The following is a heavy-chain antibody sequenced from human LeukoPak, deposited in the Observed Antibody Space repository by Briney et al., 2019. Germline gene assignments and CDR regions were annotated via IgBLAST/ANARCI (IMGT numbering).Heavy chain of an antibody. J-gene: IGHJ4*02. Sequence: SETLSLTCTVSAGSINSDTYYWGWLRQPPGKGLEWFGSIYYPGNTYYTASLNSRVTLSVDTSKNPFSLKLRSVTAADTAAYYCASSRIAIVGPFDYWGQGPLVTVSS. CDR1: AGSINSDTYY. D-gene: IGHD6-13*01. V-gene: IGHV4-39*01. CDR3: ASSRIAIVGPFDY. CDR2: IYYPGNT.